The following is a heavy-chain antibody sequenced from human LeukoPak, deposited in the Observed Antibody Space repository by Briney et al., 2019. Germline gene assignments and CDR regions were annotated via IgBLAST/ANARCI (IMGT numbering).Heavy chain of an antibody. CDR1: GFTFSRYW. V-gene: IGHV3-7*01. CDR2: IKQDGSEK. Sequence: GGSLRLSCAAAGFTFSRYWMSWVRQAPGKGLEWVANIKQDGSEKDYVDSVKGRFTISRDNAKNSLYLQMNSLTAEDTAVYYCAKDGWGVAGTLRGSYYYYMDVWGKGTTVTVSS. CDR3: AKDGWGVAGTLRGSYYYYMDV. D-gene: IGHD6-19*01. J-gene: IGHJ6*03.